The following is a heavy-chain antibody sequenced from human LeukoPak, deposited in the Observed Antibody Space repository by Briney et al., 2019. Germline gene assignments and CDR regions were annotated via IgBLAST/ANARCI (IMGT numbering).Heavy chain of an antibody. CDR3: AKELLRDYDSSGYYDY. V-gene: IGHV3-30*18. D-gene: IGHD3-22*01. J-gene: IGHJ4*02. Sequence: PGGSLRLSCAASGFTFSSYGMHWVRQAPGKGLEWVAVISYDGSNKYYADSVKGRFTISRDNSKNTLYLQMNSLRAEDTAVYYCAKELLRDYDSSGYYDYWGQGTLVTVSS. CDR1: GFTFSSYG. CDR2: ISYDGSNK.